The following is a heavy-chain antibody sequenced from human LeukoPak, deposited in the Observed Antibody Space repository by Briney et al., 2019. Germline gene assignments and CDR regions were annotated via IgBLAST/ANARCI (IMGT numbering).Heavy chain of an antibody. J-gene: IGHJ4*02. Sequence: SQTLSLTCAISGDSVSSDSAAWNWIRQSPSRGLGWLARTYFRSKWYYDYALAVKGRITINPDTSKNQFSLQLNSVTPEDTAVYFCARDPVGGSTIFDSWGQGTLVTVSS. D-gene: IGHD1-26*01. CDR3: ARDPVGGSTIFDS. CDR1: GDSVSSDSAA. V-gene: IGHV6-1*01. CDR2: TYFRSKWYY.